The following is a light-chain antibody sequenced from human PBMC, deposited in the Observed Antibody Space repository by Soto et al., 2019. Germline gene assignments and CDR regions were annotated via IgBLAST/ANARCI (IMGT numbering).Light chain of an antibody. Sequence: EIVMTQSPATLSVSPGERATLSCRASQSVSHNVAWYQQKPGQAPGLLIYGASNRATGAPARFSGSGSGTEFTLTISSLQSEDFAVYYCQQYNQWPPLTFGGGTKVEIK. CDR3: QQYNQWPPLT. J-gene: IGKJ4*01. CDR2: GAS. CDR1: QSVSHN. V-gene: IGKV3-15*01.